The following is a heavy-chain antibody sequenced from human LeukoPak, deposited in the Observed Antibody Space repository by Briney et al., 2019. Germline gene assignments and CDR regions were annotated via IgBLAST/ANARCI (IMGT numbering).Heavy chain of an antibody. CDR1: GFTFSTYA. CDR2: ISGNGPAT. V-gene: IGHV3-23*01. D-gene: IGHD1-26*01. J-gene: IGHJ4*02. Sequence: PGGSLRLSCAASGFTFSTYAMSWVRQAPGKGLEWVSAISGNGPATYYADSVKGRFTISRDSSKNTLYLQMNSLRAEDTAVYYCARMDSGSYGDYWGQGTLVTVSS. CDR3: ARMDSGSYGDY.